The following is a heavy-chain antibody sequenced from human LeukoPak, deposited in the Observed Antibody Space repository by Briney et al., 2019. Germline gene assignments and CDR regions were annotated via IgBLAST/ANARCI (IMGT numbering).Heavy chain of an antibody. CDR2: IIPILGIA. V-gene: IGHV1-69*02. Sequence: GSSVKVSCKASGGTFSSYTISWVRQAPGQGLEWMGRIIPILGIANYAQKFQGRVTITADKSTSTAYMELSSLRSEDTAVYYCARGSCSSTSCYSYYYYYMDVWGKGTTVTVSS. CDR1: GGTFSSYT. CDR3: ARGSCSSTSCYSYYYYYMDV. D-gene: IGHD2-2*02. J-gene: IGHJ6*03.